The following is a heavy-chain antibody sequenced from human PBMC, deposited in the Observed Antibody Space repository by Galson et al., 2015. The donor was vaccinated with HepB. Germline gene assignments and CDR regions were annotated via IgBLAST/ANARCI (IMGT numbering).Heavy chain of an antibody. J-gene: IGHJ1*01. CDR1: GYAFTAYY. V-gene: IGHV1-2*06. CDR3: AKERGAGNWYFPP. D-gene: IGHD3-10*01. Sequence: SVKVSCKASGYAFTAYYMHWVRQAPGQGLEWMGRINPNSGGTDHAQKFQGRVTMTRDTSNTTAYMELSSLTSDDTAVYYCAKERGAGNWYFPPWGQGSLVTVSS. CDR2: INPNSGGT.